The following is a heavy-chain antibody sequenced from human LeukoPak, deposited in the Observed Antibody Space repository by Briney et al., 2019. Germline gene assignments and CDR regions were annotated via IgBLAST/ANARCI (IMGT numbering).Heavy chain of an antibody. Sequence: GGSLRLSCAASGFTFSSHGMNWVRQAPGKGLEWASYISSTSSTIYHAASVRGRITISRDNAKNSLYLEMNSLRVEDTAVYYCARVAYGSGSYYGTFDYWGQGTLVTVSS. CDR1: GFTFSSHG. J-gene: IGHJ4*02. V-gene: IGHV3-48*01. CDR2: ISSTSSTI. CDR3: ARVAYGSGSYYGTFDY. D-gene: IGHD3-10*01.